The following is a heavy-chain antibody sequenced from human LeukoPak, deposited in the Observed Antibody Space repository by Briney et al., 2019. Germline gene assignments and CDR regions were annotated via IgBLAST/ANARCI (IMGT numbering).Heavy chain of an antibody. J-gene: IGHJ4*02. Sequence: PGGSLRLSCAASGFTFSSYAMSWVRQAPGKGLEWVSAISGSGGSTYYADSVKGRFTISRDNSKNTLYLQMNSLRAEDTAVYYCATGSWEFVYFDYWGQGTLVPASS. CDR1: GFTFSSYA. CDR3: ATGSWEFVYFDY. D-gene: IGHD1-26*01. V-gene: IGHV3-23*01. CDR2: ISGSGGST.